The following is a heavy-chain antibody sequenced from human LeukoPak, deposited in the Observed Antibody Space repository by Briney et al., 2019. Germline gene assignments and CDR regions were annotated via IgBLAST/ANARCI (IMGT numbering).Heavy chain of an antibody. D-gene: IGHD2-2*01. CDR1: GYTLTELS. V-gene: IGHV1-24*01. J-gene: IGHJ4*02. Sequence: ASVKVSCKVSGYTLTELSMHWVRQAPGKGLEWMGGFDPEDGETIYAQKFQGRVTMTEDTSTDTAYMELSSLRSGDTAVYYCATEGCSSTSCYGGFDYWGQGTLVTVSS. CDR2: FDPEDGET. CDR3: ATEGCSSTSCYGGFDY.